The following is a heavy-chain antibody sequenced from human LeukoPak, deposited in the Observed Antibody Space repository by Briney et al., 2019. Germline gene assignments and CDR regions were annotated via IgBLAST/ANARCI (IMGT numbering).Heavy chain of an antibody. J-gene: IGHJ5*02. CDR1: GFTFSSYW. D-gene: IGHD4-17*01. Sequence: PGGSLRLSCAASGFTFSSYWMNWARQAPGKGLEWVASINHNGNVNYYVDSVKGRFTISRDNAKNSLYLQMSNLRAEDTAVYYCAGLGDYGDYPWGQGTLVTVSS. V-gene: IGHV3-7*03. CDR2: INHNGNVN. CDR3: AGLGDYGDYP.